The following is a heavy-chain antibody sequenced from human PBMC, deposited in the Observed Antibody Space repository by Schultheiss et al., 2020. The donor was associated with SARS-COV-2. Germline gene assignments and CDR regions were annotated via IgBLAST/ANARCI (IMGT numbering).Heavy chain of an antibody. D-gene: IGHD2-15*01. Sequence: SETLSLTCTVSGGSISSYYWSWIRQPPGKGLEWIGYIYSSGNTNYNPSLKSRVTISLDRSKNQFSLKLSSVTAADTAVYYCAKRVRYCSGGSCYTDPYFDYWGQGTLVTVSS. CDR1: GGSISSYY. V-gene: IGHV4-59*12. J-gene: IGHJ4*02. CDR2: IYSSGNT. CDR3: AKRVRYCSGGSCYTDPYFDY.